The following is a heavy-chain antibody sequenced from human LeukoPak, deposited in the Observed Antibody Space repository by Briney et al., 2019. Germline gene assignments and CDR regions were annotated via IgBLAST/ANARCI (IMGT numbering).Heavy chain of an antibody. J-gene: IGHJ4*02. V-gene: IGHV3-23*01. D-gene: IGHD6-19*01. Sequence: VQPGGSLRLSCAASGFTFSSYAMSWVRQAPGKGLEWVSAISGSGGSTYYADSVKGRFTISRDNSKNTLYLQMNSLRAEDTAVYYCANCIDSSGWYLGDWGQGTLVTVSS. CDR1: GFTFSSYA. CDR3: ANCIDSSGWYLGD. CDR2: ISGSGGST.